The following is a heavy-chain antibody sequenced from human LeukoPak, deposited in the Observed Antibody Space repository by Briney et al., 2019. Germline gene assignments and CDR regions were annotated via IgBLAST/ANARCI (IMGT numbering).Heavy chain of an antibody. J-gene: IGHJ4*02. Sequence: GGPLRLSCAASGFTFNGYWVSWLPQAPGKGLERVANINQYGSEKRYVDSVQGRFTISRDNTQNSLFLQMNSLRAEDTAVYYCARLKEDVTKLDYWGQGTLVTVSS. CDR3: ARLKEDVTKLDY. D-gene: IGHD2-8*01. CDR1: GFTFNGYW. V-gene: IGHV3-7*01. CDR2: INQYGSEK.